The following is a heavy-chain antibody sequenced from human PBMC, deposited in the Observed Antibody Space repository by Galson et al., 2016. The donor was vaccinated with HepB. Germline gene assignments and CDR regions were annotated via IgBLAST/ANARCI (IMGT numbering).Heavy chain of an antibody. CDR3: ARQNCGDDCFAGDVFDM. J-gene: IGHJ3*02. CDR1: GGSISGSSYY. CDR2: IFSSGST. V-gene: IGHV4-39*01. Sequence: ETLSLTCTVSGGSISGSSYYWGWIRQPPGKGLEWIGSIFSSGSTYFNPSLKSRVTISVATSKNHFSLKLSSVTAADTAVYYCARQNCGDDCFAGDVFDMWGQGTMVIVSS. D-gene: IGHD2-21*02.